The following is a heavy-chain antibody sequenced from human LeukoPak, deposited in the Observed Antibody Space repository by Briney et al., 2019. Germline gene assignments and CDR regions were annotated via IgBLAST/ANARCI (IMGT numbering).Heavy chain of an antibody. J-gene: IGHJ4*02. CDR1: GFTLDDYG. CDR2: INWNGGST. Sequence: GGSLRLSCAASGFTLDDYGMSWVRQAPGKGLEWVSGINWNGGSTGYADSVKGRFTISRDNAKNSLYLQMNSLRAEDTALYYCARDFDDSSGTDFDYWGQGTLVTVSS. CDR3: ARDFDDSSGTDFDY. D-gene: IGHD3-22*01. V-gene: IGHV3-20*04.